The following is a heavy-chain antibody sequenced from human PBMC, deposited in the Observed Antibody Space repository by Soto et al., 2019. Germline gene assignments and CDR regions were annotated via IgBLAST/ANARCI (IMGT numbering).Heavy chain of an antibody. V-gene: IGHV1-24*01. Sequence: GASVKVSCKVSGYTLTELSMHWVRQAPGKGLEWMGGFDPEDGETIYAQKFQGRVTMTEDTSTDTAYMELSSLRSEDTAVYYCATDLPVAASFVGTGGKRFDPWGQGTLVTVSS. CDR1: GYTLTELS. J-gene: IGHJ5*02. CDR3: ATDLPVAASFVGTGGKRFDP. CDR2: FDPEDGET. D-gene: IGHD1-26*01.